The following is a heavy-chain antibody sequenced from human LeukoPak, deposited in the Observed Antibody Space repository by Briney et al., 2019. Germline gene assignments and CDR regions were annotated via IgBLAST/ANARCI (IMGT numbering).Heavy chain of an antibody. V-gene: IGHV1-8*01. Sequence: GASVKVSCKASGYSFSSHDINWVRQATGQGLEWMGWMNPKSGNTDHAQKFQGRVTMSRNTSISVAYLELSSLRSEDTAVYYCARAVRPYSYGPFDAFDIWGQGTMVTVSS. CDR1: GYSFSSHD. J-gene: IGHJ3*02. CDR3: ARAVRPYSYGPFDAFDI. CDR2: MNPKSGNT. D-gene: IGHD5-18*01.